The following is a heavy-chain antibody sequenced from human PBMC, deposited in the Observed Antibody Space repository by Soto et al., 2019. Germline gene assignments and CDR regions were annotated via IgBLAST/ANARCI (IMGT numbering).Heavy chain of an antibody. CDR3: AREAPVWSSGYDYPLPYYYGMDF. J-gene: IGHJ6*02. D-gene: IGHD5-12*01. V-gene: IGHV3-66*01. Sequence: GGSLRLSCAASGFTVSSKYMSWVRQAPGKGLEWVSLIQSGGPTYYADSVKGRFTISRDTSENTLYLQMNSLRAEDTAVYYCAREAPVWSSGYDYPLPYYYGMDFWGQGTTVTVSS. CDR2: IQSGGPT. CDR1: GFTVSSKY.